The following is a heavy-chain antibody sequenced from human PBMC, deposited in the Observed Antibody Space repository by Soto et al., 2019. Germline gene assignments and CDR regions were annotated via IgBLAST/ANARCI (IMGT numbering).Heavy chain of an antibody. Sequence: QVQLVESGGGVVQPGRSLRLSCAASGFTFSSYAMHWVRQAPGKGREWVAVISYDGSNKYYADSVKGRFTISRDNSKNTLYLQMNSLRAEDTAVYYCASPFYDSSGYAHALFDYWGQGTLVTVSS. D-gene: IGHD3-22*01. CDR1: GFTFSSYA. CDR3: ASPFYDSSGYAHALFDY. J-gene: IGHJ4*02. CDR2: ISYDGSNK. V-gene: IGHV3-30-3*01.